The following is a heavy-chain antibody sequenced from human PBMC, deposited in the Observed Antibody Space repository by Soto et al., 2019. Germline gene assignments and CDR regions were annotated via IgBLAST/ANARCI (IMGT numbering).Heavy chain of an antibody. CDR3: ASPRAPGYFDWLLPPSSDY. Sequence: GGALGPSCAASGFTFSDYYMSWIRQAPGKGLEWVSYISSSGSTIYYADSVKGRFTISRDNAKNSLYLQMNSLRAEDTAVYYCASPRAPGYFDWLLPPSSDYWGQGTLVTVSS. CDR1: GFTFSDYY. J-gene: IGHJ4*02. V-gene: IGHV3-11*01. CDR2: ISSSGSTI. D-gene: IGHD3-9*01.